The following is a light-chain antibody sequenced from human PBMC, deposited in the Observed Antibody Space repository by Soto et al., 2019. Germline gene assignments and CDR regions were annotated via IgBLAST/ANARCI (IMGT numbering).Light chain of an antibody. CDR2: GAS. CDR1: QGIRKD. CDR3: LQHNHFPWT. Sequence: QMTQSPSSLSASVGDSVTITYRASQGIRKDLGWYQQKPGKAPQRLIYGASFLHTGVPSGFSGSGSGTEFTLTISSLQPEDFATYFCLQHNHFPWTFGQGTKV. J-gene: IGKJ1*01. V-gene: IGKV1-17*01.